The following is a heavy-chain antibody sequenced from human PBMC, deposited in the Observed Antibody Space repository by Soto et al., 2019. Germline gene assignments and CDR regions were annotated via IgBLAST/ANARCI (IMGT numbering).Heavy chain of an antibody. V-gene: IGHV1-69*13. J-gene: IGHJ6*02. D-gene: IGHD3-22*01. Sequence: SVKVSCKASGGTFSSYAISWVRQAPGQGLEWMGGIIPIFGTANYAQKFQGRVTITADESTSTAYMELSSLRSEDTAVYYCASSPPGDYYDSSGYQTGYYYGMDVWGQGTTVTAP. CDR1: GGTFSSYA. CDR2: IIPIFGTA. CDR3: ASSPPGDYYDSSGYQTGYYYGMDV.